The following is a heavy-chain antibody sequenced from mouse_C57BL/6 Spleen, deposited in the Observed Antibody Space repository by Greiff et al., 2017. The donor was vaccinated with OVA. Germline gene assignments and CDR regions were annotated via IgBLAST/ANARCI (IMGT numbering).Heavy chain of an antibody. J-gene: IGHJ2*01. CDR2: IRNKANGYTT. CDR1: GFTFTDYY. D-gene: IGHD1-1*01. CDR3: ARYYYGSSSYFDY. V-gene: IGHV7-3*01. Sequence: EVQLQESGGGLVQPGGSLSLSCAASGFTFTDYYMSWVRQPPGKALEWLGFIRNKANGYTTEYSASVKGRFTISRDNSQRILYLQMTALRAEDSATYYCARYYYGSSSYFDYWGQGTTLTVSS.